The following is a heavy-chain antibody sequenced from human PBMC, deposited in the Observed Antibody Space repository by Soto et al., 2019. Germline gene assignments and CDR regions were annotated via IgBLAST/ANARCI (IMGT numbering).Heavy chain of an antibody. CDR2: INAGNGNT. V-gene: IGHV1-3*01. J-gene: IGHJ4*02. CDR3: ARDLGGWPDY. D-gene: IGHD2-15*01. CDR1: GYTFTSYA. Sequence: QVQLVQSGAEVKKPGASVKVSCKASGYTFTSYAMHWVRQAPGQRLEWMGWINAGNGNTKYSQKFQGRVTITRDTSASTTYMELSSMRSEATAMYYCARDLGGWPDYWGQGTLVTVSS.